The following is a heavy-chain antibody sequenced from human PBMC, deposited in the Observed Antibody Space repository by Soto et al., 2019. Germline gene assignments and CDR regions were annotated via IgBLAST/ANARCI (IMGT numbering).Heavy chain of an antibody. V-gene: IGHV3-30-3*01. D-gene: IGHD3-22*01. CDR3: ARSYYFDSSGYLDYFDY. CDR2: ISYDGSNK. Sequence: GSLRLSCAASGFTFSSYAMHWVRQAPGKGLEWVAVISYDGSNKNYADSVKGRFTISRDNSKNTLYLQMNSLRAEDTAVYYCARSYYFDSSGYLDYFDYWGQGTLVTVSS. J-gene: IGHJ4*02. CDR1: GFTFSSYA.